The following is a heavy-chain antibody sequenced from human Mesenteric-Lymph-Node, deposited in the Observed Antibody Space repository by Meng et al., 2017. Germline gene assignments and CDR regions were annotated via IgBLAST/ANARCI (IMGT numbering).Heavy chain of an antibody. V-gene: IGHV3-33*01. CDR3: ARDLRREATGGNCDY. D-gene: IGHD3-16*01. J-gene: IGHJ4*02. CDR1: GFTFSSYG. CDR2: IWYDGSNK. Sequence: QVQVVEAGGGVVQPGRSLGLSCAASGFTFSSYGMHWVRQAPGKGLEWVAVIWYDGSNKYYADSVKGRFTISRDNSKNTLYLQMNSLRAEDTAVYYCARDLRREATGGNCDYWGQGTLVTVSS.